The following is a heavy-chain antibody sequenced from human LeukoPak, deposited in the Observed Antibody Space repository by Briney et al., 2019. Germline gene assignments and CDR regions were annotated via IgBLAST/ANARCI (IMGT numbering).Heavy chain of an antibody. CDR2: INPNYGGT. V-gene: IGHV1-46*01. Sequence: ASVKVSCKASGYSFTSYYIHGVRQAPGQGLEWMGMINPNYGGTAYAQMFKGGVTLTRDTSTSTVYMELSSLKSEDTAVYFCARDQGRTADYVWGSYFDYWGQGALVTVSS. CDR3: ARDQGRTADYVWGSYFDY. J-gene: IGHJ4*02. CDR1: GYSFTSYY. D-gene: IGHD3-16*01.